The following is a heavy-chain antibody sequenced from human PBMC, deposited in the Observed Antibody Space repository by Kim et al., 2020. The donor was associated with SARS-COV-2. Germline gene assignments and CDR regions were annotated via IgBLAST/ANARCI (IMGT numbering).Heavy chain of an antibody. CDR3: ARHSPNGVVCSCFVDY. CDR1: GGSFSGGSFF. CDR2: NYYSGNS. Sequence: SETLSLTCAVSGGSFSGGSFFWGWLRPPTGLGLEWDVSNYYSGNSYYNPSLRSTVTIYADKNKNHLTLSPRSATAADTAEYSCARHSPNGVVCSCFVDY. V-gene: IGHV4-39*02. J-gene: IGHJ4*01. D-gene: IGHD2-8*01.